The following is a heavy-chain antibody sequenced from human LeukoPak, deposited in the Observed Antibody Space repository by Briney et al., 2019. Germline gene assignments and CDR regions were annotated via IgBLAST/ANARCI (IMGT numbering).Heavy chain of an antibody. Sequence: GGSLRLSCAASGFNFITAAMTWVRQAPGKGLEWVSLVGSSGGSTYYADSVKGRFTISRDNSNHTLSLQMNSLRVEDTAIYYCVKDIQLSTWGLGTMVTVSS. CDR1: GFNFITAA. D-gene: IGHD5-24*01. V-gene: IGHV3-23*01. CDR3: VKDIQLST. J-gene: IGHJ3*01. CDR2: VGSSGGST.